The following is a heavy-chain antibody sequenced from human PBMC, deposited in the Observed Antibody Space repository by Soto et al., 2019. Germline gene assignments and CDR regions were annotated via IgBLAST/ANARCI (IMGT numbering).Heavy chain of an antibody. V-gene: IGHV3-53*01. D-gene: IGHD3-3*02. CDR1: GFTVSRHY. J-gene: IGHJ5*01. CDR2: IYSSGVA. CDR3: ARISISWFDS. Sequence: EVRLVESGGGLIQPGGSLRLSCAVSGFTVSRHYMSWVRQAPGKGLEWVSVIYSSGVAYYADSVKGRFTISRDESRNTVHLQMNGLRADDTALYYCARISISWFDSWGQGSLVIVSS.